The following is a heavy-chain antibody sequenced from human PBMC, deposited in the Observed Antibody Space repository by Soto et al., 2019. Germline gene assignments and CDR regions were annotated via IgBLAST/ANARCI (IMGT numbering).Heavy chain of an antibody. V-gene: IGHV3-23*01. J-gene: IGHJ6*01. Sequence: GGSLRLSCAASGFTFSIYAMSWFRQSPGKVLEWVSTIRVNDGTKNYADFVKGRFTISRDTSKNTVYLELNSLRAEATAIYYCAGDYIRLNSLNNNYYYFGMGGWGQGTRCTVSS. CDR3: AGDYIRLNSLNNNYYYFGMGG. CDR1: GFTFSIYA. D-gene: IGHD4-17*01. CDR2: IRVNDGTK.